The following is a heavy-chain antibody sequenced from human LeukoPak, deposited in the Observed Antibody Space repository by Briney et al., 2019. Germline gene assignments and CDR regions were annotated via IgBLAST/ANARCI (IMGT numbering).Heavy chain of an antibody. CDR1: GFTLSSYA. CDR3: IRDFRSADL. Sequence: PGGSLRLSCAASGFTLSSYAMSWVRQPPGKGLVWVSRIYVDGRTTNYADSVKGRFTISRDNAKNTVYLEMNSLSVEDTATYYCIRDFRSADLWGQGTLVTVTS. V-gene: IGHV3-74*01. J-gene: IGHJ5*02. CDR2: IYVDGRTT.